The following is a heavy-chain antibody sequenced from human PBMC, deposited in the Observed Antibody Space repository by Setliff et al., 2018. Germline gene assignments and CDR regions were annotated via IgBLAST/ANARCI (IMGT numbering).Heavy chain of an antibody. CDR1: GYIFTNYW. D-gene: IGHD2-2*01. V-gene: IGHV5-51*01. CDR3: TRHEDRNKCTSSSCYRENDAFDV. Sequence: GESLTLSCKGSGYIFTNYWIGWVRQMPGKGLEWMGVIYPGDSDTRYSPSFQGQVTISAGKSINTAYLQWSSLKASDTAIYYCTRHEDRNKCTSSSCYRENDAFDVWGQGAMVTVSS. J-gene: IGHJ3*01. CDR2: IYPGDSDT.